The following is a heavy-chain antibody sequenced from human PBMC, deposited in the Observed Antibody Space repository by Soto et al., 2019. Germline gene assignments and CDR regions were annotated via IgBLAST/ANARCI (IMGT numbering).Heavy chain of an antibody. V-gene: IGHV3-33*01. J-gene: IGHJ6*02. CDR2: IWYDGSNK. CDR3: ARGYQYYDFWSGTGMDV. CDR1: GFTFSSYG. Sequence: PGGSLRLSCAASGFTFSSYGMHWVRQAPGKGLEWVAVIWYDGSNKYYADSVKGRFTISRDNSKNTLYLQMNSLRAEDTAVYYCARGYQYYDFWSGTGMDVWGQGTTVTVSS. D-gene: IGHD3-3*01.